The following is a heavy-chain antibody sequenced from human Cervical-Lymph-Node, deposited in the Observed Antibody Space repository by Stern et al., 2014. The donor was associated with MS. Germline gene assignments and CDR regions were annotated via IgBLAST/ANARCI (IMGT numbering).Heavy chain of an antibody. CDR1: GYAFNTYW. Sequence: EVQLVESGAEVKKPGDSLRISCKGSGYAFNTYWIAWVRQMPGKGLEWMGMLYPRASETSYSPSVQGQVTISADKSIRTAYLQWRSLKASDTALYFCARWGDGDASLDYWGQGALVSVSS. D-gene: IGHD4-17*01. V-gene: IGHV5-51*01. J-gene: IGHJ4*02. CDR3: ARWGDGDASLDY. CDR2: LYPRASET.